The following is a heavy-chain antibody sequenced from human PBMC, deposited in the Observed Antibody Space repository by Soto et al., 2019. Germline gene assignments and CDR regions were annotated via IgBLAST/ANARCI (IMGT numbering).Heavy chain of an antibody. V-gene: IGHV1-3*01. D-gene: IGHD4-17*01. CDR3: ARTREAYADAFDI. CDR2: INAGNGNT. CDR1: GYTFTSYA. J-gene: IGHJ3*02. Sequence: ASVKVSCKASGYTFTSYAMHWVRQAPGQRLEGMGWINAGNGNTKYSQKFQGRVTITRDTSASTAYMELSSLRSEDTAVYYCARTREAYADAFDIWGQGTMVTVSS.